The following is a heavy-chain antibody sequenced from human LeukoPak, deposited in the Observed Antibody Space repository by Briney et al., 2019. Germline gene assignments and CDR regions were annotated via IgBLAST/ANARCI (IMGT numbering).Heavy chain of an antibody. D-gene: IGHD6-19*01. CDR2: INTNTGNP. CDR1: GYTFTSYA. J-gene: IGHJ6*02. V-gene: IGHV7-4-1*02. Sequence: ASVKVSCKASGYTFTSYAMNWVRQAPGQGLEWMGWINTNTGNPTYAQGFTGRFVFSLDTSVSTAYLQISSLKAEDTAVYYCARRYSSGWDDYYYYGKDVWGQGTTVTVSS. CDR3: ARRYSSGWDDYYYYGKDV.